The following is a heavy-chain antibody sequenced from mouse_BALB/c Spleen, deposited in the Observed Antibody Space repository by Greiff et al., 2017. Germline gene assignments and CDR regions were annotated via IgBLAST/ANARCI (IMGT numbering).Heavy chain of an antibody. Sequence: VQLQQSGPELVKPGASVKISCKASGYSFTGYYMHWVKQSHVKSLEWIGRINPYNGATSYNQNFKDKASLTVDKSSSTAYMELHSLTSEDSAVYYCARGGDYGFAYWGQGTLVTVSA. J-gene: IGHJ3*01. CDR3: ARGGDYGFAY. CDR2: INPYNGAT. D-gene: IGHD2-4*01. CDR1: GYSFTGYY. V-gene: IGHV1-31*01.